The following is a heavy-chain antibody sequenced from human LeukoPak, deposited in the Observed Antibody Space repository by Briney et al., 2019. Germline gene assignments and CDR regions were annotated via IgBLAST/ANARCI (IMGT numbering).Heavy chain of an antibody. J-gene: IGHJ6*04. V-gene: IGHV3-48*03. D-gene: IGHD2-15*01. CDR2: ISRSGSTI. CDR1: GFTFSSYE. CDR3: ARDGVYCSGGSCYYYYYYGMDV. Sequence: PGGSLRLSCAASGFTFSSYEMNWVRQAPGKGLEWVSYISRSGSTIYYADCVKGRFTISRENAKNSLYLHMNSLRAEDTTVYYCARDGVYCSGGSCYYYYYYGMDVWGKGTTVTVSS.